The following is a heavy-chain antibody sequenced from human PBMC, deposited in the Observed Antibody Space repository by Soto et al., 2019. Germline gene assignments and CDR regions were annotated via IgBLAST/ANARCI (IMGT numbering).Heavy chain of an antibody. CDR1: GFTFSSFG. Sequence: QVRLVESGGGVVQPGRSLRLSCAASGFTFSSFGMHWVRQTPGKGLEWVAVISNDGSDTYYADSVKGRFTISRDNSKNTLYLQMNSLRAEDTAVYYCAKSVAPTPIGLLFDHWGQGTLVTVSS. J-gene: IGHJ4*02. CDR2: ISNDGSDT. CDR3: AKSVAPTPIGLLFDH. D-gene: IGHD2-2*01. V-gene: IGHV3-30*18.